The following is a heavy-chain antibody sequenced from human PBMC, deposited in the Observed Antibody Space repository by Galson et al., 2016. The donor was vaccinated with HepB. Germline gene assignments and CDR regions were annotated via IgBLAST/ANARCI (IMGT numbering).Heavy chain of an antibody. CDR2: IFYFDNT. J-gene: IGHJ4*02. CDR1: GASVSSTGYY. CDR3: ASDSTYGNF. V-gene: IGHV4-61*08. Sequence: LSLTCTVSGASVSSTGYYWSWIRQPPGKGLEWIGYIFYFDNTNCNPSLKSRVTISVDTSKNQFSLKLNSVTAADTAVYYCASDSTYGNFWGQGTLATVSS. D-gene: IGHD3-10*01.